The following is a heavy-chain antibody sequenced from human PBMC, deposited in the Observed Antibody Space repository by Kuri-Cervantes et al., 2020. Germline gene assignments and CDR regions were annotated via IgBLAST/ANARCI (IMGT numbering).Heavy chain of an antibody. D-gene: IGHD2-21*02. CDR3: ARQGLAFAASDLGLGY. V-gene: IGHV5-51*01. CDR2: IYPADSDT. Sequence: GESLKISCKGSGYIFTSYWIGWVRQMPGKGLEWMEIIYPADSDTRYSPSLQGQVTISADKSSNTAYLQWSSLEASDTAMYYCARQGLAFAASDLGLGYWGQGTLVTVSS. CDR1: GYIFTSYW. J-gene: IGHJ4*02.